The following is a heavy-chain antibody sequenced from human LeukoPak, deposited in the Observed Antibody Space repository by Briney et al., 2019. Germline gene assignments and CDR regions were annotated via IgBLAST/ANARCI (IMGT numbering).Heavy chain of an antibody. D-gene: IGHD6-19*01. CDR3: ASSLDSSGWYFGVY. CDR2: IYYSGST. CDR1: GASISSYY. J-gene: IGHJ4*02. Sequence: SETLSLTCTVSGASISSYYWSWIRQPPGKGLEWIGYIYYSGSTNYNPSLKSRVTISVDTSKNQFSLKLSSVTAADTAPYYCASSLDSSGWYFGVYWGQGTLVTVSS. V-gene: IGHV4-59*01.